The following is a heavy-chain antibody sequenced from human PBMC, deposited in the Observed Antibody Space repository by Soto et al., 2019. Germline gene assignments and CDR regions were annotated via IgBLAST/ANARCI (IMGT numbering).Heavy chain of an antibody. D-gene: IGHD6-6*01. CDR3: AREIAASLDC. CDR2: IWSDGSNK. CDR1: GFTFRRYG. V-gene: IGHV3-33*01. J-gene: IGHJ4*02. Sequence: QVQLVESGGGVVQPGRSLRVSCAAYGFTFRRYGMHWVRQSPGKGLEWGAGIWSDGSNKYYADYVKGRFTISRDNSKSTMYLPLNSLRAEDTAVYYCAREIAASLDCWGQGTMVTVSS.